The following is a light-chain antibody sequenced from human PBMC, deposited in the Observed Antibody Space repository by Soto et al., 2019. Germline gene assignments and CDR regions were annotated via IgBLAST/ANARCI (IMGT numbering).Light chain of an antibody. J-gene: IGLJ1*01. CDR2: DVS. CDR1: SSDVGSSNG. CDR3: SSYTRSSTYV. Sequence: QSVLTQPPSVSGSPGQSVTISCTGTSSDVGSSNGVSWYQQPPGTAPKLMIYDVSNRPSGVPERFSGSKSGNTASLTISGLQAEDEADYYCSSYTRSSTYVFGTGTKLTVL. V-gene: IGLV2-18*02.